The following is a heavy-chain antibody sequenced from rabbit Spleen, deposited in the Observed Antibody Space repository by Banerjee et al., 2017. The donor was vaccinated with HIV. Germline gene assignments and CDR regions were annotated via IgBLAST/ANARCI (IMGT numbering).Heavy chain of an antibody. CDR3: ARGTASNL. Sequence: QSLEESGGGLVKPEGSLTLTCTASGFTLSSYWMCWVRQAPGKGLEWIGCINIGGSGSTYYASWAKGRFTISKTSSTTVTLQMTSLTAADTATYFCARGTASNLWGPGTLVTVS. V-gene: IGHV1S40*01. CDR2: INIGGSGST. CDR1: GFTLSSYW. J-gene: IGHJ4*01.